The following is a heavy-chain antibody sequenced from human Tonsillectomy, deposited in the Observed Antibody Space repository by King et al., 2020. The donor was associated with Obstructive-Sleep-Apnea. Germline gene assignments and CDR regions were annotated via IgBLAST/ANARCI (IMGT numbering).Heavy chain of an antibody. CDR1: GGSISSYY. J-gene: IGHJ2*01. V-gene: IGHV4-59*01. CDR2: IYYSGST. CDR3: ARDPSLWYFDL. Sequence: QLQESGPGLVKPSETLSLTCTVSGGSISSYYWSCIRQPPGKGLEWIGYIYYSGSTNYNPSLKSRVTISVDTSKNQFSLKLSSVTAADTAVYYCARDPSLWYFDLWGRGTLVTVSS.